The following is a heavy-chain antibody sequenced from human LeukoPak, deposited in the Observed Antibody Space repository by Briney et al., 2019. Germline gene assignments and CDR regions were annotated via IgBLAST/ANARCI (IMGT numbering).Heavy chain of an antibody. CDR1: GGSISSYY. V-gene: IGHV4-59*08. J-gene: IGHJ4*02. CDR3: ARHSGYDYVWGSYRPFDY. D-gene: IGHD3-16*02. Sequence: PSETLSLTCTVSGGSISSYYWSWIRQPPGKGLEWIGYIYYSGSTNYNPSLKSRVTISVDTSKNQFSLKLSSVTAADTAVYYCARHSGYDYVWGSYRPFDYWGQGTLVTVSS. CDR2: IYYSGST.